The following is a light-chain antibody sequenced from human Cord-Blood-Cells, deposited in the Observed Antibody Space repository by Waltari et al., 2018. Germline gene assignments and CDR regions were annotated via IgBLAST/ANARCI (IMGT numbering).Light chain of an antibody. V-gene: IGKV3-11*01. Sequence: EIVLTQSPATLSLSPGERATLSCRASQSVSSYLAWYQQNPGQAPRLLIYDASNRATGIPARFSGSGSGTDFTLTISSLEPEDFAVYYCQQRSNWPTVGQGTKVEIK. CDR1: QSVSSY. CDR2: DAS. J-gene: IGKJ1*01. CDR3: QQRSNWPT.